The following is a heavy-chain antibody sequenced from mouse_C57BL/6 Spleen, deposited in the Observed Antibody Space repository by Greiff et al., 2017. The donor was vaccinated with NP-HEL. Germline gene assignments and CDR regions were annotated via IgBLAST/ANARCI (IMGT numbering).Heavy chain of an antibody. CDR1: GFTFSSYA. CDR3: ARGSDGYFDY. J-gene: IGHJ2*01. D-gene: IGHD2-3*01. V-gene: IGHV5-4*01. CDR2: ISDGGSYT. Sequence: EVQGVESGGGLVKPGGSLKLSCAASGFTFSSYAMSWVRQTPEKRLEWVATISDGGSYTYYPDNVKGRFTISRDNAKNNLYLQMSHLKSEDTAMYYCARGSDGYFDYWGQGTTLTVSS.